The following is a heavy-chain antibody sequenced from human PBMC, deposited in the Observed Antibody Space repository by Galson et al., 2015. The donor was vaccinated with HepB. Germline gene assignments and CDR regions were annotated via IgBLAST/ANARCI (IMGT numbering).Heavy chain of an antibody. Sequence: SETLSLTCAVSGGSISSSNWWGWVRQPPGKGLEWIGEIFHSGSTNYNPSLKSRVTISVDKSKNQFSLKLTSVTAADTAVYYCARDPPGTSFDYWGQGTLVTVSS. CDR1: GGSISSSNW. CDR2: IFHSGST. CDR3: ARDPPGTSFDY. J-gene: IGHJ4*02. D-gene: IGHD1-1*01. V-gene: IGHV4-4*02.